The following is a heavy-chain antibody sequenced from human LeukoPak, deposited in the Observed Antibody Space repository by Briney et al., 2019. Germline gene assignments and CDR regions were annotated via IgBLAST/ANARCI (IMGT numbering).Heavy chain of an antibody. V-gene: IGHV4-38-2*02. D-gene: IGHD3-10*01. CDR2: IYHSART. CDR1: GYSISNGYY. J-gene: IGHJ6*03. Sequence: SETLSLTCSVSGYSISNGYYWGWMRQPPGKGLEWIGSIYHSARTHYNPSLKSRVTISVDTSKNQFSLKLSSVTAADTAVYYCARVHYYGSGSDYYYYMDVWGKGTTVTVSS. CDR3: ARVHYYGSGSDYYYYMDV.